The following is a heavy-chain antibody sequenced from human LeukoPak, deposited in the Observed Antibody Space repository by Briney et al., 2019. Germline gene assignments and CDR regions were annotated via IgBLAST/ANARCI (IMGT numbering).Heavy chain of an antibody. D-gene: IGHD1-1*01. V-gene: IGHV3-49*03. CDR2: IRSKAYGETA. CDR1: GFTFGDYA. CDR3: TRDRGAYNLYDY. Sequence: GGSLRLSCTASGFTFGDYAMSWIRQAPGKGLEWVGFIRSKAYGETADYAASVKGRFTISRDDSRATAYLQMNSLKTEDTAVYHCTRDRGAYNLYDYWGQGTLVTVSS. J-gene: IGHJ4*02.